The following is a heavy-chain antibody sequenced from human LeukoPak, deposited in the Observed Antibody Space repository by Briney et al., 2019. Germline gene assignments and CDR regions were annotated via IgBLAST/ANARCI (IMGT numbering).Heavy chain of an antibody. CDR3: ARDVFEGFGERVIDAFDL. CDR1: GYRFITYG. J-gene: IGHJ3*01. Sequence: GSMKVSCKASGYRFITYGLSWVRQAPGQGLEWMGCISAYNGNTNFAPKLQGRVTMTADTSTSTAYMELRSLRSDDTAVYYCARDVFEGFGERVIDAFDLWGQGTMVTVSS. CDR2: ISAYNGNT. D-gene: IGHD3-10*01. V-gene: IGHV1-18*01.